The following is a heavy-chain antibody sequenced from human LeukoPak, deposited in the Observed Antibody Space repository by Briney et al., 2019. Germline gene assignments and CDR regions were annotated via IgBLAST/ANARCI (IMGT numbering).Heavy chain of an antibody. CDR3: ARDRDSSGHSFPYYYYYGMDV. D-gene: IGHD6-19*01. Sequence: SETLSLTCTVSGGSISSYYWSWIRQSPGKGLEWIGYIYYSGSTNYNPSLKSRVTISVDTSKNQFSLKLSSVTAADTAVYYCARDRDSSGHSFPYYYYYGMDVWGQGTTVTVSS. V-gene: IGHV4-59*12. CDR2: IYYSGST. J-gene: IGHJ6*02. CDR1: GGSISSYY.